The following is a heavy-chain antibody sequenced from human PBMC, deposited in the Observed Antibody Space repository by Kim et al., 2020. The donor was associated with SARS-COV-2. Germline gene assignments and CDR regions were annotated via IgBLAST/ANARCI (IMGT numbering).Heavy chain of an antibody. J-gene: IGHJ4*02. D-gene: IGHD1-1*01. CDR3: ARDLSPGGAVWRLDS. CDR1: ELNFRALW. V-gene: IGHV3-7*01. CDR2: ISQDESEK. Sequence: GGSLRLSCAASELNFRALWMNWVRQAPGKGLEWVARISQDESEKSYVESVKGRFTISRDNARNSLYLQMNSLRVEDTAVYYCARDLSPGGAVWRLDSWGRGTLVTV.